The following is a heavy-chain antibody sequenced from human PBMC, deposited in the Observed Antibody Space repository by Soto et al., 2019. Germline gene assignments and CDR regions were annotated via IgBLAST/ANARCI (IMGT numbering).Heavy chain of an antibody. CDR1: GYTFTSYY. V-gene: IGHV1-46*03. D-gene: IGHD3-3*01. CDR3: ARWLYDRPYDFWSGYYLDY. J-gene: IGHJ4*02. Sequence: ASVKVSCKASGYTFTSYYMHWVRRAPGQGLEWMGIINPSGGSTSYAQKFQGRVTMTRDTSTSTVYMELSSLRSEDTAVYYCARWLYDRPYDFWSGYYLDYWGQGTLVTVSS. CDR2: INPSGGST.